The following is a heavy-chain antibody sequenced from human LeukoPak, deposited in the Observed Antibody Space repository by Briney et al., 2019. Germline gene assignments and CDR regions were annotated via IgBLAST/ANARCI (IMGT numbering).Heavy chain of an antibody. D-gene: IGHD6-19*01. V-gene: IGHV3-7*01. CDR3: ARAQYSSGWGTFLPNFDY. CDR2: IKQDGSEK. J-gene: IGHJ4*02. Sequence: GGSLRLSCAASGFTFSSYWMSWVRQAPGKGLEGVAHIKQDGSEKYYVDSVKGRFTISRDNAKNSLYLQMNSLRAEDTAVYYCARAQYSSGWGTFLPNFDYWGQGTLVTVSS. CDR1: GFTFSSYW.